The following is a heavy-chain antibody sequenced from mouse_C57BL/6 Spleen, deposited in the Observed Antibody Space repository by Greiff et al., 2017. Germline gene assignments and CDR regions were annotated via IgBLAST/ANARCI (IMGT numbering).Heavy chain of an antibody. CDR3: ARSGRQLRHYAMAY. CDR2: IFPGSGST. V-gene: IGHV1-75*01. CDR1: GYTFTDYY. Sequence: VQLQQSGPELVKPGASVKISCKASGYTFTDYYIHWVKQRPGQGLAWIGWIFPGSGSTYYNEKFTGKATLTVDKSSSTAYMLLSSLTSEDSAVYFGARSGRQLRHYAMAYWGQGTSVTVSA. J-gene: IGHJ4*01. D-gene: IGHD3-2*02.